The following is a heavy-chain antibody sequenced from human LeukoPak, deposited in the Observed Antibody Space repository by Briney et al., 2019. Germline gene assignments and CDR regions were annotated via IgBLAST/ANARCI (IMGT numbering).Heavy chain of an antibody. V-gene: IGHV4-59*01. CDR3: ARRGYSYGLYYYYYYMDV. CDR2: IYYSGST. D-gene: IGHD5-18*01. Sequence: SETLSLTCTVSGGSISSYYWSWIRQPPGKGLEWIGYIYYSGSTKYNPSLKSRVTISVDTSKNQFSLKLSSVTAADTAVYYCARRGYSYGLYYYYYYMDVWGKGTTVTVSS. CDR1: GGSISSYY. J-gene: IGHJ6*03.